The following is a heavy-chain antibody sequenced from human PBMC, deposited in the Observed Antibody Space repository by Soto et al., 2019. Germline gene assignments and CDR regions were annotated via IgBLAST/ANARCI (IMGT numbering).Heavy chain of an antibody. Sequence: QVQLVESGGGVVQPGRSLRLSCAASGFTVSSYAMHWVRQAPGKGLEWVAVISYDGSNKYYADSVKGRFTISRDNSKNTLYLPLTSLGAEDTAVYYCARDREGGWLVISHDFDYWGQGTLVTVSS. CDR1: GFTVSSYA. D-gene: IGHD6-19*01. J-gene: IGHJ4*02. CDR3: ARDREGGWLVISHDFDY. V-gene: IGHV3-30*14. CDR2: ISYDGSNK.